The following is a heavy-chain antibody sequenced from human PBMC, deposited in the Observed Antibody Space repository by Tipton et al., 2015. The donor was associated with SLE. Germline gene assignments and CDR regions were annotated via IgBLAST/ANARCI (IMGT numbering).Heavy chain of an antibody. Sequence: GLVKPSETLSLTCSVSGGSMSSSSHSWGWIRHTPGKGLEWIGSVFHGGSSYYNPSLKSRVTISVDKSKNHFSLELTYVTAADTAVYYCARVGTLHLGELSPPFDSWGQGTLVTVSS. CDR1: GGSMSSSSHS. CDR3: ARVGTLHLGELSPPFDS. CDR2: VFHGGSS. V-gene: IGHV4-39*07. D-gene: IGHD3-16*02. J-gene: IGHJ4*02.